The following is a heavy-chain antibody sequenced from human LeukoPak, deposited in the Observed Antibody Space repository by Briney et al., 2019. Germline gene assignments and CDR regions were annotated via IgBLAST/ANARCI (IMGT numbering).Heavy chain of an antibody. V-gene: IGHV4-59*01. CDR2: IYYSGST. Sequence: SETLSLTCTVSGGSISSYYWSWIRQPPGKGLEWIGYIYYSGSTNYNPSLKSRVTISVDTSKNQFSLKLSSVTAADTAVYYCARGLIAARQYYYGMDVWGQGTTVTVSS. CDR1: GGSISSYY. CDR3: ARGLIAARQYYYGMDV. J-gene: IGHJ6*02. D-gene: IGHD6-6*01.